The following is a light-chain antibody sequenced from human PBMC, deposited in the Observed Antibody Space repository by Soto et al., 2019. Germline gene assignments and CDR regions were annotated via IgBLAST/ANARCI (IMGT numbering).Light chain of an antibody. CDR3: QHYDSSPPYT. Sequence: EIVLTQSPGTLSLSPGERATLSCRASQTISSNYLAWYQQKPGQAPRLLIYGASSRATGIPDRFSGSGSGTDFPLTISRLEPEDFAAYYCQHYDSSPPYTFGQGTKLEIK. J-gene: IGKJ2*01. CDR1: QTISSNY. CDR2: GAS. V-gene: IGKV3-20*01.